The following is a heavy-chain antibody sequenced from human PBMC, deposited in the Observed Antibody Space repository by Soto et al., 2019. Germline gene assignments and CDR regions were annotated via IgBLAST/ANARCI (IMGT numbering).Heavy chain of an antibody. Sequence: ASVKVSCKASGTTFTTYGISWVRQAPGQGLEWMGGISAYNGNTNYAQKLQGRVTMTTDTSTSTAYMELRSLRSDDTAVYYCARHTNLGLLGPYDAFDIWGQGTMVTVSS. CDR3: ARHTNLGLLGPYDAFDI. CDR1: GTTFTTYG. J-gene: IGHJ3*02. D-gene: IGHD1-7*01. V-gene: IGHV1-18*01. CDR2: ISAYNGNT.